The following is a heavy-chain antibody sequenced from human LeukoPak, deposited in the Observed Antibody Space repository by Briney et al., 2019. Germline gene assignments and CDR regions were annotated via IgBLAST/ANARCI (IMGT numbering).Heavy chain of an antibody. D-gene: IGHD3-10*01. CDR2: IIPIFGTA. V-gene: IGHV1-69*13. Sequence: ASVKVSCKASGYTFSSYDINWVRQAPGQGLEWMGGIIPIFGTANYAQKFQGRVTITADESTSTAYMELSSLRSEDTAVYYCARDITQSPMDVWGKGTTVTVSS. J-gene: IGHJ6*03. CDR3: ARDITQSPMDV. CDR1: GYTFSSYD.